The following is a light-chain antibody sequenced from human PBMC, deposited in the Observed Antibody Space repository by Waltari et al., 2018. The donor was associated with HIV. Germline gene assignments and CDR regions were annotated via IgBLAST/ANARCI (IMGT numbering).Light chain of an antibody. V-gene: IGKV2-28*01. Sequence: DIVLTQSPLSRPVTPVELASISSRSSQRLLHSNGFNYLDWYLQTPGQSPQLLIYVGSIRASGVPDRFSGSGSGTDFTLKISRVEAEDVGVYYCMQALQTPLTFGGGTKVEIK. J-gene: IGKJ4*01. CDR1: QRLLHSNGFNY. CDR2: VGS. CDR3: MQALQTPLT.